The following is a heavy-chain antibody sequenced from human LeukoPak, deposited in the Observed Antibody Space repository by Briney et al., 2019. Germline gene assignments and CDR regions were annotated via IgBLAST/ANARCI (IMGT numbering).Heavy chain of an antibody. CDR1: GGSISSYY. J-gene: IGHJ3*02. D-gene: IGHD3-22*01. V-gene: IGHV4-59*01. CDR2: IYYSGST. Sequence: SETLSLTCTVSGGSISSYYWSWIRQPPGKGLEWIGYIYYSGSTNYNPSLKSRVTISVDTSKNQFSLKLSSVTAADTAVYYCAREDSYYYDSSGRGAFDIWGQGTVVTVSS. CDR3: AREDSYYYDSSGRGAFDI.